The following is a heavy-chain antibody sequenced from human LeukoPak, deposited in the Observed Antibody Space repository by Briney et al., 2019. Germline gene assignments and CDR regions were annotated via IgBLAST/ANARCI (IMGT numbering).Heavy chain of an antibody. D-gene: IGHD2-2*01. CDR2: ISAYNGNT. V-gene: IGHV1-18*01. Sequence: ASVKVSCKAPGYTFTSYGISWVRQAPGQGLEWMRWISAYNGNTNYAQKLQGRVTMTTDTSTSTAYMELRSLRSDDTAVYYCARDLWALGYCSSTSCSWGDAFDIWGQGTMVTVSS. CDR1: GYTFTSYG. CDR3: ARDLWALGYCSSTSCSWGDAFDI. J-gene: IGHJ3*02.